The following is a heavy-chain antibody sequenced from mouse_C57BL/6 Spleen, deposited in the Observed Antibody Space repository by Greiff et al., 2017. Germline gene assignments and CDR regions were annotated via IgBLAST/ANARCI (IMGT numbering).Heavy chain of an antibody. J-gene: IGHJ2*02. CDR2: IYPGDGDT. D-gene: IGHD2-1*01. CDR3: ARGGCNPLFDY. Sequence: VQLQQSGPELVKPGASVKISCKASGYAFSSYWMNWVKQRPGKGLEWIGRIYPGDGDTNYNGKFKGKATLTADKSSSTAYMQLSSLTSEDSAVYFCARGGCNPLFDYWGQGTSLTVSS. CDR1: GYAFSSYW. V-gene: IGHV1-82*01.